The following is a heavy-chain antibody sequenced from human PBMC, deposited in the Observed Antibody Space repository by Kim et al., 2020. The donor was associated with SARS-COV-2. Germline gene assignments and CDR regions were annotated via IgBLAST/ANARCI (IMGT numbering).Heavy chain of an antibody. Sequence: GGSLRLSCAASGFTFSSYAMHWVRQAPGKGLEWVAVIWYDGSNKYYADSVKGRFTISRDNSKNTLYLQMNSLRAEDTAVYYCAKESARENYFDYWGQGTLVTVSS. V-gene: IGHV3-33*06. CDR2: IWYDGSNK. J-gene: IGHJ4*02. CDR1: GFTFSSYA. CDR3: AKESARENYFDY. D-gene: IGHD6-25*01.